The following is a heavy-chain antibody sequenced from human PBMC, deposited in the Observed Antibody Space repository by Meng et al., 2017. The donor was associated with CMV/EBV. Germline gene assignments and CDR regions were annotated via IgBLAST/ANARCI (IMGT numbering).Heavy chain of an antibody. CDR1: GYTFTSYG. CDR3: ARDRLTGEAFDI. Sequence: ASVKVSCKASGYTFTSYGISWVRQAPGQGLEWMGWISAYNGNTNYAQKLQGRVTMTTDTSTSTAYMELRSLRSEDTAVYYCARDRLTGEAFDIWGQGTMVTVSS. V-gene: IGHV1-18*01. CDR2: ISAYNGNT. D-gene: IGHD3-16*01. J-gene: IGHJ3*02.